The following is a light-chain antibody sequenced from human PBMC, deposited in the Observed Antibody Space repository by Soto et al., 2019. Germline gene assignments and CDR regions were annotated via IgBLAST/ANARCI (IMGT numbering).Light chain of an antibody. CDR1: QSVYNN. CDR2: GAS. J-gene: IGKJ5*01. V-gene: IGKV3-15*01. CDR3: QQYNDWPPIT. Sequence: SPRTLTFSPGERTALTCRASQSVYNNLAWYQQKPGQAPRLLISGASTRATGIPARFSGSGSGTEFTLTISSLQSEDFAVYFCQQYNDWPPITFGQGTRLEI.